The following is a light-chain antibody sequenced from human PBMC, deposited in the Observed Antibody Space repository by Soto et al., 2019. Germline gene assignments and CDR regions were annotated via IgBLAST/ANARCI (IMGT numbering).Light chain of an antibody. CDR2: AAS. CDR3: QQSYSSLEYT. V-gene: IGKV1-39*01. J-gene: IGKJ2*01. Sequence: DIQMTQSPSSLSASVGDRVTITCRASQSISSYLNWYQQKPGKAPKLLIYAASSLQSGVPSGFSGSGSGTDFTLTISSLQPEDFATYYCQQSYSSLEYTFGQGTKLEIK. CDR1: QSISSY.